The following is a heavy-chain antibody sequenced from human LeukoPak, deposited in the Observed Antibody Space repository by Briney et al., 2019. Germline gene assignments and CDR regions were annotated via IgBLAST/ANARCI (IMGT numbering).Heavy chain of an antibody. D-gene: IGHD1-1*01. CDR1: GFTFSSYG. Sequence: GGSLRLSCAASGFTFSSYGMHWVRQAPGKGLEWVAVIWYDGSNKYYADSVKDRFTISRDNAKNSLYLQMNSLRAEDTAVYYCARGQDWNHDYWGQGTLVTVSA. V-gene: IGHV3-33*01. J-gene: IGHJ4*02. CDR3: ARGQDWNHDY. CDR2: IWYDGSNK.